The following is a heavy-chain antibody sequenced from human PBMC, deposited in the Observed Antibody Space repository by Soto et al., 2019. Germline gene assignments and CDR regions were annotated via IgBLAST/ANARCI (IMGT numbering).Heavy chain of an antibody. J-gene: IGHJ4*02. V-gene: IGHV3-23*01. CDR2: VTGSGVST. D-gene: IGHD2-2*01. CDR1: GDSFSTYV. Sequence: EGSLRLSCVVSGDSFSTYVMNWVRQTPGKGLECVSGVTGSGVSTWYADSVRGRFTISRDNSKNTLYLQMNSLIAEDTAVYYLVKRSNLVAVPSAIEYWGQGTLVT. CDR3: VKRSNLVAVPSAIEY.